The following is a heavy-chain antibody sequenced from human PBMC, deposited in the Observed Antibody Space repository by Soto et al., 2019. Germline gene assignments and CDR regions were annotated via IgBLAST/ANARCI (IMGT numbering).Heavy chain of an antibody. V-gene: IGHV2-5*02. CDR3: ARHRSYCGGDCYPLPDY. CDR2: IYWDDDK. CDR1: GFSLSTSGVG. Sequence: QITLKESGPTLVKPTQTLTLTCTFSGFSLSTSGVGVGWIRQPPGKALEWLALIYWDDDKRYSPSLKSRLTINKDTSKNQVVLTMTNMDPVDTATYYCARHRSYCGGDCYPLPDYWGQGTLVTVSS. J-gene: IGHJ4*02. D-gene: IGHD2-21*02.